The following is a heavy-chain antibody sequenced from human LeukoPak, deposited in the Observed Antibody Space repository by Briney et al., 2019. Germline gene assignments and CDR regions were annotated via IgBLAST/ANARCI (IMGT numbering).Heavy chain of an antibody. CDR3: AKDNIAVAGTDYYYYGMDV. D-gene: IGHD6-19*01. Sequence: PGGSLRLSCAASGFTFSSYGMHWVRQAPGKGLVWVAVISYDGSNKYYADSVKGRFTISRDNSKNTLYLQMNSLRAEDTAVYYCAKDNIAVAGTDYYYYGMDVWGQGTTVTVSS. J-gene: IGHJ6*02. CDR1: GFTFSSYG. CDR2: ISYDGSNK. V-gene: IGHV3-30*18.